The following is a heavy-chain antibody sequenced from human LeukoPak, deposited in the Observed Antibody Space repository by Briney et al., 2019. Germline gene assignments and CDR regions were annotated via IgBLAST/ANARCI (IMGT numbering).Heavy chain of an antibody. CDR3: ARDGYYYDSSGYSNWFDP. Sequence: PSETLSLTCTVSGGSISSYYWSWIRQPPGKRLEWIGYIYYSGSTNYNPSLKSRVTISVDTSKNQFSLKLSSVTAADTAVYYCARDGYYYDSSGYSNWFDPWGQGTLVTVSS. D-gene: IGHD3-22*01. V-gene: IGHV4-59*01. CDR2: IYYSGST. J-gene: IGHJ5*02. CDR1: GGSISSYY.